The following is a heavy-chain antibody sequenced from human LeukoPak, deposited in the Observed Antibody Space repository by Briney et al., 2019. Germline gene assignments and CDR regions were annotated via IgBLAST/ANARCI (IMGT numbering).Heavy chain of an antibody. D-gene: IGHD6-13*01. CDR2: IYPDDSNT. CDR1: GYSFANYW. V-gene: IGHV5-51*01. J-gene: IGHJ5*02. CDR3: ARVLDLAAAGYNWFDP. Sequence: GESLKISCKASGYSFANYWVGWVRQMPGKGLEWMGIIYPDDSNTRYSPSFQGQVTISADKSITTAYLQWSSLKVSDTAMYYCARVLDLAAAGYNWFDPWGQGTLVTVSS.